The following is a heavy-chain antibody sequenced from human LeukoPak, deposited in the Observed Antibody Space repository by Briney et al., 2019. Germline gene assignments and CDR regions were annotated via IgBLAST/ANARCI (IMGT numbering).Heavy chain of an antibody. Sequence: SETLSLTCTVSGGSISSSSYYWGWIRQPPGKGLEWIGSIYYSGSTYYNPSLKSRVTISVDTSKNQFSLKLSSVTAADTAVYYRARRGIITMIVRGFDPWGQGTLVTVSS. CDR3: ARRGIITMIVRGFDP. D-gene: IGHD3-22*01. CDR1: GGSISSSSYY. J-gene: IGHJ5*02. V-gene: IGHV4-39*07. CDR2: IYYSGST.